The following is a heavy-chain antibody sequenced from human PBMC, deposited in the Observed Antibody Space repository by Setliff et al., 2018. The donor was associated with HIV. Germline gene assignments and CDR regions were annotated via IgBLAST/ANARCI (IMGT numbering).Heavy chain of an antibody. J-gene: IGHJ4*02. V-gene: IGHV4-59*08. CDR1: GGSISSYY. CDR3: ARHKSQPYYFDY. Sequence: SETLSLTCTVSGGSISSYYWSWIRQPPGKGLEWIGYIYYSGSTNYNPSLKGRVTLSVDTSKNQFSLKLSSVTAADTAVYYCARHKSQPYYFDYWGQGTLVTVSS. CDR2: IYYSGST.